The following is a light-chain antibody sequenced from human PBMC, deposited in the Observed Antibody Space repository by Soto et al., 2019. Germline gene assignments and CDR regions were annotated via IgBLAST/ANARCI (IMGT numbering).Light chain of an antibody. CDR1: QSISSW. CDR3: QQYNRYPGT. CDR2: DAS. V-gene: IGKV1-5*01. J-gene: IGKJ1*01. Sequence: DIQMTQSPSTLSASVGDRVTITCRASQSISSWLAWYQQKPGKAPKLLSYDASRLESGVPSRFSGSGSGTEFTLTLSNLQPDDFATYYSQQYNRYPGTCGQGNKGEIK.